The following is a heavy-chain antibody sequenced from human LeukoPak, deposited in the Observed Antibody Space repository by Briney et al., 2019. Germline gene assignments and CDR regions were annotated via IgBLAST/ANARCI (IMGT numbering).Heavy chain of an antibody. CDR1: GFTFSSYS. J-gene: IGHJ6*02. D-gene: IGHD6-19*01. V-gene: IGHV3-48*01. CDR3: ARDNSSGWSDFHYYGMDV. CDR2: ISSGGSPT. Sequence: GGSLRLSCAASGFTFSSYSMNWVRQAPGKGLEWISYISSGGSPTYYADSVKGRFVISRDSAKNPLYLRMNSLRAEDAAVYYCARDNSSGWSDFHYYGMDVWGQGTTVIVSS.